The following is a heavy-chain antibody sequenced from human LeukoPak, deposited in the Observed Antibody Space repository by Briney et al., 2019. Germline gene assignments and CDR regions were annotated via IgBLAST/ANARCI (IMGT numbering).Heavy chain of an antibody. J-gene: IGHJ4*02. D-gene: IGHD6-19*01. CDR1: VYSFTSRG. Sequence: ASVTVSFMSSVYSFTSRGINWVRQAPGQGLEWMGYINTYNGNTNYEQKFQGRVTMTTDTSTSTIYMELRSLRSDDTAVYYCARAVTGGDYWGQGTLVTVSS. V-gene: IGHV1-18*01. CDR3: ARAVTGGDY. CDR2: INTYNGNT.